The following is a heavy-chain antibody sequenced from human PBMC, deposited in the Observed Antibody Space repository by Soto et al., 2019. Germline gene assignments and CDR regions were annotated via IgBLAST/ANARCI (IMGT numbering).Heavy chain of an antibody. CDR2: VSTNNGHT. V-gene: IGHV1-18*01. CDR1: GFTFSNYG. J-gene: IGHJ6*03. Sequence: ASVKVSCKASGFTFSNYGLNWVRQAPGQGREWMGWVSTNNGHTNYAQNLQGRVSVTTDTSTSTAYMELRGLTFDDTAVYYCARDIESVTAKHFFYYYSKDVCPQGXTVP. D-gene: IGHD1-20*01. CDR3: ARDIESVTAKHFFYYYSKDV.